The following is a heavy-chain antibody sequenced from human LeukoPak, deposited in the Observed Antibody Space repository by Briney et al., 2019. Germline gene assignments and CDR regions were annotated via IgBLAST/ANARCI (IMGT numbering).Heavy chain of an antibody. Sequence: PGGSLRLSCAASGFTFSSYAMSWVRQAPGKGLEWVSAISGSGGSTYYADSVKGRFTISRDNSKNTLYLQMNSLRAEDTAVYYCAKDRKYCSRTSCYPSDWFDPWGQGTLVTVSS. V-gene: IGHV3-23*01. D-gene: IGHD2-2*01. CDR1: GFTFSSYA. J-gene: IGHJ5*02. CDR2: ISGSGGST. CDR3: AKDRKYCSRTSCYPSDWFDP.